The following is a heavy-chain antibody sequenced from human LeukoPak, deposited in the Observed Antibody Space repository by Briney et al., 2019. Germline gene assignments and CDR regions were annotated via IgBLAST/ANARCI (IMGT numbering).Heavy chain of an antibody. J-gene: IGHJ5*02. Sequence: GGSLRLSCAASGFTFNTYDMSWVRQAPGKGLEWVATILANSRGATYYADSVKGRFIVSRDSPQKTLFLRMNRLRVEDTAIYYCAELKGRIDWFDPWGQGTLVTVSS. V-gene: IGHV3-23*01. CDR1: GFTFNTYD. D-gene: IGHD3-16*02. CDR3: AELKGRIDWFDP. CDR2: ILANSRGAT.